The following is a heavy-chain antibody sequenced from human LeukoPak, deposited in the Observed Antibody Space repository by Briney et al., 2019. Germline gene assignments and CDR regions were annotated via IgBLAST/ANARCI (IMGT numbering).Heavy chain of an antibody. Sequence: GVSLRLPCAPSGFTLSNYSMNWVHQAPGKGLKWVSSISSSSNYIYYADSVKCRFTISRDNAKNSLSLQMHSLSAEHTAVYYCARVPTFGGVIAYDYWGQGTLVTVSS. V-gene: IGHV3-21*01. CDR3: ARVPTFGGVIAYDY. CDR1: GFTLSNYS. D-gene: IGHD3-16*02. J-gene: IGHJ4*02. CDR2: ISSSSNYI.